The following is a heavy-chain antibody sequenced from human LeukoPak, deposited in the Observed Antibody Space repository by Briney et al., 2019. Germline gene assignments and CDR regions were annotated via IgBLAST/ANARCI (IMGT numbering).Heavy chain of an antibody. CDR1: GFIFSSYG. CDR3: AREGIDYGDYFDY. J-gene: IGHJ4*02. V-gene: IGHV3-30*03. D-gene: IGHD4-17*01. Sequence: GGSLRLSCEASGFIFSSYGFHWVRQAPGKGLEWVTLISYDGRNQCYGQSVKGRLTISRDNSKNIVYLQMNSLRIEDTGVYYCAREGIDYGDYFDYWGQGTLVTVSS. CDR2: ISYDGRNQ.